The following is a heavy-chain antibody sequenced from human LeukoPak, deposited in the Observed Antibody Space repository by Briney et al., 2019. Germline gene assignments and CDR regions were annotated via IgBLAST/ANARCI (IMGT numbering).Heavy chain of an antibody. V-gene: IGHV3-23*01. CDR1: GFTFSNYG. Sequence: GGSLRLSCAASGFTFSNYGLSWVRQAPGKGLEWVSGITGSGGGIRRNYADSVKGRFTISRDNSENTLYLQMNSLRAEDTAVYYCAKRSGGPSPFDYWGQGTLVTVSS. CDR2: ITGSGGGIRR. D-gene: IGHD3-3*01. J-gene: IGHJ4*02. CDR3: AKRSGGPSPFDY.